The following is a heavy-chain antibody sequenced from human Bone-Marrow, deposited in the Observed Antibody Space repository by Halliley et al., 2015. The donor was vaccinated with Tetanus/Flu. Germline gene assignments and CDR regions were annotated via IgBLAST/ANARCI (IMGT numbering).Heavy chain of an antibody. CDR2: INHRGRT. J-gene: IGHJ5*02. CDR3: ARGWSSSWSGGCADP. V-gene: IGHV4-34*01. Sequence: WKGEINHRGRTKYNPSLKSRVTISVDTSKNVFSLKLASLSAADTAVYYCARGWSSSWSGGCADPWGQGTVVTVPA. D-gene: IGHD6-13*01.